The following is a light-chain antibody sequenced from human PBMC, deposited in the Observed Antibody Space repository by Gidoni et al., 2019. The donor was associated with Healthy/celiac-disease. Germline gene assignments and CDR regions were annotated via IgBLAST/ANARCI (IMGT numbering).Light chain of an antibody. CDR1: SSNIGAGYD. Sequence: QSVLTQPPSVSGAPGPGVTISCTGSSSNIGAGYDVPWYQQLPGTAPKLLIYGNSNRPSGVPDLFSGSKSGTSASLAITGLQAEDEADYYCQSYDSSLSGSVFGGGTKLTVL. CDR2: GNS. V-gene: IGLV1-40*01. CDR3: QSYDSSLSGSV. J-gene: IGLJ2*01.